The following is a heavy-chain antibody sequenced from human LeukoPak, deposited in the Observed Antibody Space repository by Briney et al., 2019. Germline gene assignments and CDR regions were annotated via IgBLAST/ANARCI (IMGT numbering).Heavy chain of an antibody. V-gene: IGHV3-7*01. CDR1: GFTFSDYW. CDR3: ARNVDAFDI. J-gene: IGHJ3*02. Sequence: PGGSLRLSCAASGFTFSDYWMTWVRQAPGKGLERVANINQHGSEKYYVDSVKGRLTISRDNAKNSLFLQLNSLRAEDTAVYYCARNVDAFDIWGQGTMVTVSS. CDR2: INQHGSEK.